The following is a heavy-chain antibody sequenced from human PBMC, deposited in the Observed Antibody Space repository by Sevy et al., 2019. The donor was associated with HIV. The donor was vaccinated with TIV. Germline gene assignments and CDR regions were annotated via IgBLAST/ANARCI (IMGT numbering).Heavy chain of an antibody. CDR2: ISHSGAT. CDR1: GGSIGGYY. CDR3: ARGREVATLLGFFDT. V-gene: IGHV4-34*01. D-gene: IGHD3-16*01. J-gene: IGHJ4*02. Sequence: SETLSLTCAVRGGSIGGYYWSWIRQAPGKGPEWMGEISHSGATNYSPSLASRVTISVDTSNNQLSLRLTSLTAADSGKYFCARGREVATLLGFFDTWGPGTLVTVSS.